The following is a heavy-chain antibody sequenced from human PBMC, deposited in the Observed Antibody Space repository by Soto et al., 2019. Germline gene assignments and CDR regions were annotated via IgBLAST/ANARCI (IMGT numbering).Heavy chain of an antibody. CDR2: IIPIFNTA. V-gene: IGHV1-69*01. Sequence: QVQLVQSAAEVKKPGSSVKVSCKASGGTLSNYAFTWVRQAPGQGLEWMGGIIPIFNTANYAQKFQGRVTITADESTSTAYMEVNSLRSEDTAVYYCARDNGEYNYAMGAYWGQGTLVTVSS. J-gene: IGHJ4*02. D-gene: IGHD4-17*01. CDR1: GGTLSNYA. CDR3: ARDNGEYNYAMGAY.